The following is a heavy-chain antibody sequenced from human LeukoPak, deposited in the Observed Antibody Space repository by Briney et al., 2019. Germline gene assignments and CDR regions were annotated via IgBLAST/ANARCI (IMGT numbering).Heavy chain of an antibody. V-gene: IGHV3-23*01. D-gene: IGHD3-10*01. J-gene: IGHJ4*02. Sequence: GGSLRLSCAAPGFTFSSYAMSWVRQAPGKGLEWVSSISAGGGSTNYADSVKGRFTISRENPKNTLYLQMSSLRAEDTAVYYCAKEKYYGSDWGQGTLVTVSS. CDR2: ISAGGGST. CDR3: AKEKYYGSD. CDR1: GFTFSSYA.